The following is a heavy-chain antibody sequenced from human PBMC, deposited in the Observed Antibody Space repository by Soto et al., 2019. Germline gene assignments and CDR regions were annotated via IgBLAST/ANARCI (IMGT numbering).Heavy chain of an antibody. D-gene: IGHD2-21*02. CDR2: IYPGNSDT. Sequence: PGESLKISCKGPGYSFTNYWIGWVRQMPGKGLEWMAIIYPGNSDTRYSPSFQGQVTISADKSISTAYLQLNSLKAPDIAMYYCARLGFGDSHAFDIWGQGTMVTVSS. CDR1: GYSFTNYW. CDR3: ARLGFGDSHAFDI. J-gene: IGHJ3*02. V-gene: IGHV5-51*01.